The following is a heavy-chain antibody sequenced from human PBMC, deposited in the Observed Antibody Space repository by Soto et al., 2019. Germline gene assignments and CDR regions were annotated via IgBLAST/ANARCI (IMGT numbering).Heavy chain of an antibody. D-gene: IGHD6-13*01. J-gene: IGHJ5*02. CDR1: GFTFSSYA. CDR3: VKHSSSWYIRSNWFDP. Sequence: PGGSLRLSCAASGFTFSSYAMSWVRQAPGKGLEWVSAISGSGGSTYYADSVKGRFTISRDNSKNTLYLQMNSLRVEDTAVYYCVKHSSSWYIRSNWFDPWGQGTLVTVSS. V-gene: IGHV3-23*01. CDR2: ISGSGGST.